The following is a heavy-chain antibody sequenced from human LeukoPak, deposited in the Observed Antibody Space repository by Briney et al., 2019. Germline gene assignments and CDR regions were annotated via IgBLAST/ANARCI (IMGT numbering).Heavy chain of an antibody. CDR2: INPNSGGT. V-gene: IGHV1-2*02. D-gene: IGHD3-22*01. CDR1: GYTFTGYY. J-gene: IGHJ3*02. CDR3: ASLYYYDSSGSVDAFGI. Sequence: ASVKVSCKASGYTFTGYYMHWVRQAPGQGLEWMGWINPNSGGTNYAQKFQGRVTMTRDTSISTAYMELSRLRSDDTAVYYCASLYYYDSSGSVDAFGIWGQGTMVTVSS.